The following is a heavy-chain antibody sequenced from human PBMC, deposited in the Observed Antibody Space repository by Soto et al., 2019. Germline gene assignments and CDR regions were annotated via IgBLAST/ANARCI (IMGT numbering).Heavy chain of an antibody. CDR2: IIPIFGTA. V-gene: IGHV1-69*05. CDR3: ARVDTAADWFGP. D-gene: IGHD5-18*01. CDR1: GGTFSSYA. J-gene: IGHJ5*02. Sequence: SVKVSCKASGGTFSSYAISWVRQAPGQGLEWMGGIIPIFGTANYAQKLQGRVTMTTDTSTSTAYMELRSLRSDDTAVYYCARVDTAADWFGPWGQGTLVTVSS.